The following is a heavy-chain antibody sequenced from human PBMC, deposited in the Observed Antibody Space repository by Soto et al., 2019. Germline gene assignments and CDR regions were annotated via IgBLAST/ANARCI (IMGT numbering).Heavy chain of an antibody. Sequence: QVQLVESGGGVVQPGRSLRLSCAASGFTFSSYAMHWVRQAPGKGLEWVAVISYDGSNKYYADSVKGRFTISRDNSKNTLYLQMNSLRAEDTAVYYCAREGGVEYGDYYSDYWGQGTLVTVSS. J-gene: IGHJ4*02. V-gene: IGHV3-30-3*01. D-gene: IGHD4-17*01. CDR2: ISYDGSNK. CDR3: AREGGVEYGDYYSDY. CDR1: GFTFSSYA.